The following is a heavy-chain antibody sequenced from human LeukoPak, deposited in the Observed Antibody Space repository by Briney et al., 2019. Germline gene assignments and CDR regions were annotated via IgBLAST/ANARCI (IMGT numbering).Heavy chain of an antibody. V-gene: IGHV3-30*04. Sequence: GGSLRLSCAASGFTFSSYAMHWVRQAPGKGLEWVAVISYDGSNKYYADSVKGRFTISRDNSKNTLYLQMNSLRAEGTAVYYCARDEGYIVVVTDAFDIWGQGTMVTVYS. J-gene: IGHJ3*02. CDR3: ARDEGYIVVVTDAFDI. CDR2: ISYDGSNK. CDR1: GFTFSSYA. D-gene: IGHD2-21*02.